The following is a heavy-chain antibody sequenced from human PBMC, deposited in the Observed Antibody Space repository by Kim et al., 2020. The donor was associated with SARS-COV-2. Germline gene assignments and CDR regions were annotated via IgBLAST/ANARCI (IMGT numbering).Heavy chain of an antibody. Sequence: SVKVSCKASGFTFTSSAVQWVRQARGQRLEWIGWIVVGSGNTNYAQKFQERVTITRDMSTSTAYMELSSLRSEDTAVYYCAADQTVGSGSYYTWGQGTLVTVSS. J-gene: IGHJ4*02. CDR1: GFTFTSSA. CDR2: IVVGSGNT. D-gene: IGHD3-10*01. V-gene: IGHV1-58*01. CDR3: AADQTVGSGSYYT.